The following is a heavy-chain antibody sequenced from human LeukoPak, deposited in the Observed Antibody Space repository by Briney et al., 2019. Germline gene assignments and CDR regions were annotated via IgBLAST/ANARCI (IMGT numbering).Heavy chain of an antibody. CDR3: ARGRYYGSGSPGNMDV. J-gene: IGHJ6*03. CDR1: GYTFTSYY. CDR2: INPSGGST. D-gene: IGHD3-10*01. V-gene: IGHV1-46*01. Sequence: ASVKVSCKASGYTFTSYYMHWVRQAPGQALEWMGIINPSGGSTSYAQKFQGRVTMTRDTSTSTVYMELSSLRSEDTAVYYCARGRYYGSGSPGNMDVWGKGTTVTVSS.